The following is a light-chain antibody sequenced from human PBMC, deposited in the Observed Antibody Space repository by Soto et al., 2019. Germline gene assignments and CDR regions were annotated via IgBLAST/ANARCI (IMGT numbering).Light chain of an antibody. CDR1: SSNIGAGYD. CDR2: ANS. J-gene: IGLJ1*01. CDR3: LSYDTNLRGV. Sequence: QSVVTQPPSVSGAPGQRVTISCTGSSSNIGAGYDVHWYQQFPGTAPKLLIYANSKRPSGVPDRFSASKSGTSASLAITGLQADDETDYYCLSYDTNLRGVFGTGTKVTVL. V-gene: IGLV1-40*01.